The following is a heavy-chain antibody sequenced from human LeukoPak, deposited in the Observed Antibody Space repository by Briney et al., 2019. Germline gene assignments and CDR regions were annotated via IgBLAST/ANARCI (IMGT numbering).Heavy chain of an antibody. CDR2: ISSNGGST. V-gene: IGHV3-64*01. D-gene: IGHD2-15*01. CDR1: GFTFSSYA. J-gene: IGHJ4*02. Sequence: PGGSLGLSCAAPGFTFSSYAMHWVRQAPGKGLEYVSAISSNGGSTYYANSVKGRFTISRDNSKNTLYLQMGSLRAEDMAVYYCARDLGNYWGQGTLVTVSS. CDR3: ARDLGNY.